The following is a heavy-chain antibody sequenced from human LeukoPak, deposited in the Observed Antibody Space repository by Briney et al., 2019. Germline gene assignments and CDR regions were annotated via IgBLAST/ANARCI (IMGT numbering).Heavy chain of an antibody. V-gene: IGHV3-23*01. CDR3: AAISSGWFNANFDY. Sequence: GGSLRLSCAASGFIFSSHAMSWVRQAPGKGLEWVSAISGSGGSTYYADSVKGRFTISRDNSKNTLYLQMNSLRAEDTAVYYCAAISSGWFNANFDYWGQGTLVTVSS. CDR1: GFIFSSHA. J-gene: IGHJ4*02. D-gene: IGHD6-19*01. CDR2: ISGSGGST.